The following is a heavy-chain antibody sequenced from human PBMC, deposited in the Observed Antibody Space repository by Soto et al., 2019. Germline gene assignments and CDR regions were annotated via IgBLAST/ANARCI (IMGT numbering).Heavy chain of an antibody. CDR2: ISAAGDP. V-gene: IGHV3-13*05. CDR1: GFTFRNYD. J-gene: IGHJ6*02. Sequence: EVQLVESGGGLVQPGGSLRLSCEASGFTFRNYDMHWVRQGTGKGLEWVSGISAAGDPDYADSVEGRFTISRENAQNSFFLQMNSLRFGDTAVYYCARTERDFYGLDVWGQGTTVIVSS. CDR3: ARTERDFYGLDV.